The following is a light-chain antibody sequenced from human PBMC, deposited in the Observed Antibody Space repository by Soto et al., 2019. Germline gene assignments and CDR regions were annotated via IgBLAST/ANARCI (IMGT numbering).Light chain of an antibody. CDR1: QSVSSN. V-gene: IGKV3-15*01. CDR2: GAS. CDR3: QQYNNWPRT. Sequence: EIVMTQSPATLSVSPGERATLSCRASQSVSSNLAWYQQKPGQAPRLLIYGASTRATGIPARFSGSGSGTEFTLTISSPQSEDFAVYYCQQYNNWPRTFGQWTKVEIK. J-gene: IGKJ1*01.